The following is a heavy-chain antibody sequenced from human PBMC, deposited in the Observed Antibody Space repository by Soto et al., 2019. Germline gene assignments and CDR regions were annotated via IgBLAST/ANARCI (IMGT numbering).Heavy chain of an antibody. J-gene: IGHJ3*02. V-gene: IGHV3-30*18. CDR1: GFTFSSYG. D-gene: IGHD2-2*01. CDR3: ANIVVVPAAKGRDAFDI. Sequence: PGGSLRLSCAASGFTFSSYGMHWVRQAPGKGLEWVAVISYDGSNKYYADSVKGRFTISRDNSKNTLYLQMNSLRAEDTAVYYCANIVVVPAAKGRDAFDIWGQGTMVTVSS. CDR2: ISYDGSNK.